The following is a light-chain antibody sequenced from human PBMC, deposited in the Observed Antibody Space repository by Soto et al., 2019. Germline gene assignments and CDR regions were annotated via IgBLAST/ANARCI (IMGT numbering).Light chain of an antibody. CDR2: EVS. V-gene: IGLV2-8*01. Sequence: QSVLTQPPSASGSPGQSVAISCTGTSSDVGAYNYVAWYQQHPGKVPKLMIYEVSKRPSGVPDRFSGSKSGNTASLTVSGLQADDEAAYYCSSYAGSDVFVFGTGTKVTVL. CDR1: SSDVGAYNY. J-gene: IGLJ1*01. CDR3: SSYAGSDVFV.